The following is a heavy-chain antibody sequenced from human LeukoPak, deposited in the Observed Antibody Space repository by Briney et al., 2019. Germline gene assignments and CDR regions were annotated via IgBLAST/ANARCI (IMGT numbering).Heavy chain of an antibody. V-gene: IGHV1-8*03. J-gene: IGHJ3*01. D-gene: IGHD3-16*01. CDR2: MNPNSGNT. Sequence: GASVKVSCKLSGYTFTSYDIKWVRQATGQGLEWMGWMNPNSGNTGYAQKFQGRVTITRNTSISTAYMELSSLRSEDTAVYYCARRFGHDTFDLWGQGTLVTVSS. CDR3: ARRFGHDTFDL. CDR1: GYTFTSYD.